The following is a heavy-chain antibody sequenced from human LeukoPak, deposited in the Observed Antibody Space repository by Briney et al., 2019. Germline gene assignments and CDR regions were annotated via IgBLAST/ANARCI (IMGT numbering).Heavy chain of an antibody. J-gene: IGHJ4*02. D-gene: IGHD3-3*01. CDR3: AKATVPGFYDFWSGSVLYFDY. CDR2: ISGSGGST. V-gene: IGHV3-23*01. Sequence: GGSLRLSCAASGFTFSSYAMSWVRQAPGKGLEWVSGISGSGGSTYYADSVKGRFTISRDNSKNTLYLQMNSLRAEEMAVYYCAKATVPGFYDFWSGSVLYFDYWGQGTLVTVSS. CDR1: GFTFSSYA.